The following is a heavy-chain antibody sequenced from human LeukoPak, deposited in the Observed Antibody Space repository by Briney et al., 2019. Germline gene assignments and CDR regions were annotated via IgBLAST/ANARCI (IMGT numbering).Heavy chain of an antibody. CDR1: GGSISSYY. J-gene: IGHJ6*02. Sequence: PSETLSLTCTVSGGSISSYYWSWIRQPPGKGLEWMGDIYYSGSTNYNPSLKSRVTISVDTSKNQFSLTLSSVTAADTAVYYCARSQPLDYDFWSGYYSTYYYYGMDVWGQGTTVTVSS. D-gene: IGHD3-3*01. CDR3: ARSQPLDYDFWSGYYSTYYYYGMDV. CDR2: IYYSGST. V-gene: IGHV4-59*01.